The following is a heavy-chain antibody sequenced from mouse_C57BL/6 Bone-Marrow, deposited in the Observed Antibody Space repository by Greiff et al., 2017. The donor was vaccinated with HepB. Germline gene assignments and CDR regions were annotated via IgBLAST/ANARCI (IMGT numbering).Heavy chain of an antibody. V-gene: IGHV5-4*01. CDR2: ISDGGSYT. CDR1: GFTFSSYA. CDR3: ARDLGDYDGFAY. D-gene: IGHD2-4*01. Sequence: EVQLVESGGGLVKPGGSLKLSCAASGFTFSSYAMSWVRQTPEKRLEWVATISDGGSYTYYPDNVKGRFTISRDNAKNNLYLQMSHLKSEDTAMYYCARDLGDYDGFAYWGQGTLVTVSA. J-gene: IGHJ3*01.